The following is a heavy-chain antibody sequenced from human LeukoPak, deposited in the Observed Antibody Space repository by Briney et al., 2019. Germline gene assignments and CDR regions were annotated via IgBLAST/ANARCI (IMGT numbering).Heavy chain of an antibody. CDR1: GGSISSGGYS. D-gene: IGHD6-19*01. Sequence: SETLSLTCAVSGGSISSGGYSWSWIRQPPGKGLEWIGYIYHSGSTYYNPSLKSRVTISVDRSKNQFSLKLSSVTAADTAVYYCARSWSSGWYFDYWGQGTLVTVSS. CDR3: ARSWSSGWYFDY. J-gene: IGHJ4*02. CDR2: IYHSGST. V-gene: IGHV4-30-2*01.